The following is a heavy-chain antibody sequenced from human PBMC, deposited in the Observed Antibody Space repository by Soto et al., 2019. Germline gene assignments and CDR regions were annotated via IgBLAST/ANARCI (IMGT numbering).Heavy chain of an antibody. Sequence: GGSLRLSCAASGFTVSSNYMSWVRQAPGKGLEWVSVIYSGGSTYYADSVKGRFTISRDNSKNTLYLQMNSLRAEDTAVYYCARDNRDSSFRYYYYYMDVWGKGTTVTVSS. CDR3: ARDNRDSSFRYYYYYMDV. J-gene: IGHJ6*03. D-gene: IGHD6-6*01. V-gene: IGHV3-66*01. CDR1: GFTVSSNY. CDR2: IYSGGST.